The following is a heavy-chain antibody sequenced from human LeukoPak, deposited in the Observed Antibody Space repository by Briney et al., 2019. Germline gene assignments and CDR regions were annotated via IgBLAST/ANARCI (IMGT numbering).Heavy chain of an antibody. Sequence: SCKASGYTFTGYYMHWVRQAPGKGLEWVAFIRYDGSNKYYADSVKGRFTISRDNSKNTLYLQMNSLRAEDTAVYYCAKDQFWDTAMVIGYWGQGTLVTVSS. J-gene: IGHJ4*02. CDR1: GYTFTGYY. CDR2: IRYDGSNK. D-gene: IGHD5-18*01. CDR3: AKDQFWDTAMVIGY. V-gene: IGHV3-30*02.